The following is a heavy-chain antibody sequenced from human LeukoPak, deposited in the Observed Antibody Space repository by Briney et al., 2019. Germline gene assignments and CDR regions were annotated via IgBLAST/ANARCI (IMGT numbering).Heavy chain of an antibody. CDR1: GYTFTGYY. CDR2: INPNSGGT. V-gene: IGHV1-2*02. D-gene: IGHD3-10*01. Sequence: ASVKVSCKASGYTFTGYYTHWVRQAPGQGLEWMGWINPNSGGTNYAQKFQGRVTMTRDTSISTAYMELSRLRSDDTAVYYCARARITMVRGDPVGRNWFDPWGQGTLVTVSS. CDR3: ARARITMVRGDPVGRNWFDP. J-gene: IGHJ5*02.